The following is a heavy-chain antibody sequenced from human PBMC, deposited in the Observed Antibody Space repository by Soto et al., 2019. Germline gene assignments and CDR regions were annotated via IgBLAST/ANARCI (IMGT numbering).Heavy chain of an antibody. CDR1: GFNFHTYT. Sequence: DVQLVESGGGLVKPGVSLRLSCAASGFNFHTYTMTWVRQAPGKGLEWVSYISGTSETIFYADSVKGRFTISRDNAKNSLYLQLNSLRDEETAVYYCATGYCRSDNCHFTHGGQETLVTVSS. CDR2: ISGTSETI. V-gene: IGHV3-48*02. J-gene: IGHJ4*02. D-gene: IGHD2-2*03. CDR3: ATGYCRSDNCHFTH.